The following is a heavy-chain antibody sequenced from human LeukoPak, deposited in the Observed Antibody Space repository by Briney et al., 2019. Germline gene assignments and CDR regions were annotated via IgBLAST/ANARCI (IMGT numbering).Heavy chain of an antibody. J-gene: IGHJ4*02. Sequence: SETLSLTCTVSGGSISSYYWSWIRQPPGKGLEWIRYIYYSGSTNYNPSLKSRVTISVDTSKNQFSLKLSFVTAADTAVYYCAREGRLIRAFDYWGQGTLVTVSS. CDR1: GGSISSYY. CDR3: AREGRLIRAFDY. CDR2: IYYSGST. V-gene: IGHV4-59*08. D-gene: IGHD2-21*02.